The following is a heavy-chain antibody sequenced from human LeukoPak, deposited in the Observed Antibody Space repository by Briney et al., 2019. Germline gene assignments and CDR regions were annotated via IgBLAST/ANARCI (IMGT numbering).Heavy chain of an antibody. CDR2: IWYGGSNE. J-gene: IGHJ5*02. CDR1: GFTFCSYG. Sequence: QPRRSLRRSCAASGFTFCSYGMLRLRQAPGMGREGVADIWYGGSNEYYADSVKGRFTISRDNSKNTLYLQMNSLRAEDTAVYYCAKGPRITIFGVADSTGWFDPWGQGTLVTVSS. D-gene: IGHD3-3*01. CDR3: AKGPRITIFGVADSTGWFDP. V-gene: IGHV3-33*06.